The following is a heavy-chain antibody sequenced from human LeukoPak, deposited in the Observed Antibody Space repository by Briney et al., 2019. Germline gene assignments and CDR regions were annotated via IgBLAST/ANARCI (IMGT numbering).Heavy chain of an antibody. CDR3: AKLRSSSITAASHP. Sequence: GGSLRLSCAASGYNLTNYAMSWVRQAPGKGLEWVSVLSGGGDITYYADSVKGRFTVSRDTSKNTVYLEINSLRAEDTAIYYCAKLRSSSITAASHPWGQGTLVTVSS. CDR2: LSGGGDIT. D-gene: IGHD6-13*01. CDR1: GYNLTNYA. V-gene: IGHV3-23*01. J-gene: IGHJ5*02.